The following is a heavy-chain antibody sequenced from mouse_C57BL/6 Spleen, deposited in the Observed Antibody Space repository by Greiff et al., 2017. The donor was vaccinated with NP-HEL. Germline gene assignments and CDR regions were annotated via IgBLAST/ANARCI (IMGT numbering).Heavy chain of an antibody. V-gene: IGHV1-72*01. CDR3: ARWILYGGDAMDY. CDR2: IDPNSGGT. CDR1: GYTFTSYW. D-gene: IGHD1-1*01. Sequence: VQLQQPGAELVKPGASVKLSCKASGYTFTSYWMHWVKQRPGRGLEWIGRIDPNSGGTKYNEKFKGKATLTVDKPSSTAYMQLSSLTSEDSAVYYCARWILYGGDAMDYWGKGTSVTVSS. J-gene: IGHJ4*01.